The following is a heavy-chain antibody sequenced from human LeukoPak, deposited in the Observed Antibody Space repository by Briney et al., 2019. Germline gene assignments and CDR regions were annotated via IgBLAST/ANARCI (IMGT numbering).Heavy chain of an antibody. Sequence: GSLRLSCAASGFTFSSYAMSWVRQAPGKGLEWVSAISGSGGSTYYADSVKGRFTVSRDDSKNTLYLQMNSLRVDDSALYYCARDSHSTYWGQGTLVTVSS. J-gene: IGHJ4*02. CDR3: ARDSHSTY. CDR2: ISGSGGST. V-gene: IGHV3-23*01. CDR1: GFTFSSYA.